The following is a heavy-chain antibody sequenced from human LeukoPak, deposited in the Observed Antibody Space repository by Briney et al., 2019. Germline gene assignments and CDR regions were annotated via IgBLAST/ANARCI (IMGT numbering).Heavy chain of an antibody. CDR1: GFTFSSYG. Sequence: GGSLRLSCAASGFTFSSYGMHWVRQAPGKGLEWVAFIRYDGSNKYYADSVKGRFTISRDNSKNTLYLQMNSLRAEDTAVYYRAKDRTGSGKGFDPWGQGTLVTVSS. CDR2: IRYDGSNK. V-gene: IGHV3-30*02. CDR3: AKDRTGSGKGFDP. D-gene: IGHD3-10*01. J-gene: IGHJ5*02.